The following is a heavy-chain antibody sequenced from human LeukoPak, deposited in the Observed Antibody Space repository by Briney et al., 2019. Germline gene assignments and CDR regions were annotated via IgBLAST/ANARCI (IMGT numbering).Heavy chain of an antibody. CDR1: GGSLSGYY. CDR2: IYYSGRA. D-gene: IGHD5-18*01. V-gene: IGHV4-59*01. J-gene: IGHJ4*02. CDR3: ARDKQPGDN. Sequence: PTDTLSLTCTVSGGSLSGYYWGWIRQPPGKGLEWIGYIYYSGRADYNPSLKSRVTISVDTSKNQFSLKLRSVTAADTAVYYCARDKQPGDNWGQGTLVTVS.